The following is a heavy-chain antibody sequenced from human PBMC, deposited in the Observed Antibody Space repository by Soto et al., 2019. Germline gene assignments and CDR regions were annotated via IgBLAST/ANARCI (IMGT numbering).Heavy chain of an antibody. CDR2: IDWDDDK. CDR3: ARSRSSWYVQDY. V-gene: IGHV2-70*11. J-gene: IGHJ4*02. D-gene: IGHD6-13*01. CDR1: GFSLSTSGMC. Sequence: SGPTLVNPTQTLTLTCTFSGFSLSTSGMCVSWIRQPPGKALEWLARIDWDDDKYYSTSLKTRLTISKDTSKNQVVLTMTNMDPVDTATYYCARSRSSWYVQDYWGQGTLVTVSS.